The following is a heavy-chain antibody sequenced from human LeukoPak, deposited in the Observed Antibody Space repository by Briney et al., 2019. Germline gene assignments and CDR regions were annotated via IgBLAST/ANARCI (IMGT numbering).Heavy chain of an antibody. V-gene: IGHV1-46*01. CDR2: INPSGGST. J-gene: IGHJ4*02. CDR1: GYTFTSYY. D-gene: IGHD5-12*01. CDR3: ASPGGYSGYGGGYFDY. Sequence: ASVKVSCKASGYTFTSYYMHWVRQAPGQGLEWMGIINPSGGSTNYAQKFQGRVTITADKSTSTAYMELSSLRSENTAVYYCASPGGYSGYGGGYFDYWGQGTLVTVS.